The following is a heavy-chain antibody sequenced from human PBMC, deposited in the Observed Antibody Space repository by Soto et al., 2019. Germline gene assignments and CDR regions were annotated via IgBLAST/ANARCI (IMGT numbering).Heavy chain of an antibody. CDR3: ARDRGVTTRLRHYYYYYGMDV. CDR1: GGSISSGGYY. Sequence: SETLSLTCTVSGGSISSGGYYLRWIRPHPGKGLEWIGYIYYSGSTYYNPSLKSRVTISVDTSKNQVSLKLSSVTAADTAVYYCARDRGVTTRLRHYYYYYGMDVWGQGTTVTVSS. D-gene: IGHD4-4*01. J-gene: IGHJ6*02. CDR2: IYYSGST. V-gene: IGHV4-31*03.